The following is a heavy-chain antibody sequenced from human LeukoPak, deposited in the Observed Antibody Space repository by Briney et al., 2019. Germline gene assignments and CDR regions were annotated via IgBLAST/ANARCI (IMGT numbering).Heavy chain of an antibody. V-gene: IGHV3-74*01. CDR1: GFTFSSYW. J-gene: IGHJ3*02. CDR2: INSDGSTT. D-gene: IGHD3-10*01. Sequence: PGGSLRLSCAASGFTFSSYWMHWVRQAPGEGLLWVSRINSDGSTTTYADSVKGGFTISRDNAKNTLYLQMNSLRAVDTAVYFCASLGNSYNGGFDIWGQGTMVTVSS. CDR3: ASLGNSYNGGFDI.